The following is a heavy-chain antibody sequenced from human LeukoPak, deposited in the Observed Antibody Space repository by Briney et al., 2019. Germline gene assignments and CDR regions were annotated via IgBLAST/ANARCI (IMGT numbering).Heavy chain of an antibody. CDR2: IIPIFGTA. Sequence: ASVKVSCTASGGTFSSYAISWVRQAPGQGLEWMGGIIPIFGTANYAQKFQGRVTITADESTSTAYMELSGLRSEDTAVYYCARDRQLYDYVWGSYRSDAFDIWGQGTMVTVSS. J-gene: IGHJ3*02. CDR3: ARDRQLYDYVWGSYRSDAFDI. V-gene: IGHV1-69*13. D-gene: IGHD3-16*02. CDR1: GGTFSSYA.